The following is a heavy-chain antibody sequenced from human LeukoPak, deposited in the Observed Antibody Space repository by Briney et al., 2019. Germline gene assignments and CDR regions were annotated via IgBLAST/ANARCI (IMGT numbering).Heavy chain of an antibody. D-gene: IGHD2-8*01. CDR1: GFTFSQYD. V-gene: IGHV3-30*03. Sequence: PGGSLRLSCLASGFTFSQYDIHWVRQAPGKGLEWVAVMSSDVSHKYYVDSVKGRFTISRDNAKNSLYLQMNSLRAEDTAVYYCARGMLRDYFDYWGQGTLVTVSS. J-gene: IGHJ4*02. CDR3: ARGMLRDYFDY. CDR2: MSSDVSHK.